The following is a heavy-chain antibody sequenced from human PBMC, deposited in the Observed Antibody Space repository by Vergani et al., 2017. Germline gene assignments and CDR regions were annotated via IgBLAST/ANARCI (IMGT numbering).Heavy chain of an antibody. V-gene: IGHV4-30-4*01. D-gene: IGHD3-9*01. CDR3: ASCVHTYDILTGPPPFDP. J-gene: IGHJ5*02. CDR2: IYYSGST. Sequence: QVQLQESGPGLVKPSQTLSLTCTVSGGSISSGDYYWSWIRQPPGKGLEWIGYIYYSGSTYYNPSLKSRVTISVDTSKNQFSLKLSSVTAADTAVYYCASCVHTYDILTGPPPFDPWGQGTLVTVAS. CDR1: GGSISSGDYY.